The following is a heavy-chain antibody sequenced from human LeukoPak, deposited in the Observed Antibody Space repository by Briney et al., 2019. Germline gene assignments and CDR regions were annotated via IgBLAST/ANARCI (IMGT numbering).Heavy chain of an antibody. Sequence: GGSLRLSCAASGFTFSSNSMNWVRQAPGKGLEWVSSISSSSSYIYYADSVKGRFTISRDNAKNSLYLQMNSLRAEDTAVYYCARVYGPNYFDYWGQGTLVTVSS. V-gene: IGHV3-21*01. D-gene: IGHD2/OR15-2a*01. J-gene: IGHJ4*02. CDR1: GFTFSSNS. CDR3: ARVYGPNYFDY. CDR2: ISSSSSYI.